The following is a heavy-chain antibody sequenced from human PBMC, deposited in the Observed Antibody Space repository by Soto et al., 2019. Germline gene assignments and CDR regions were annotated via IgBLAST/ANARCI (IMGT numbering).Heavy chain of an antibody. CDR1: GYIFTGYY. CDR2: INPNSGGT. D-gene: IGHD3-22*01. V-gene: IGHV1-2*02. Sequence: ASVKISCKASGYIFTGYYMHRVRQAPGQGLEWMGWINPNSGGTNYAQKFQGRVTMTMDTSISTAYMELSRLRSDDTAVYYCARDYYDSSDYVFYFDYWGKGTLVTVSS. J-gene: IGHJ4*02. CDR3: ARDYYDSSDYVFYFDY.